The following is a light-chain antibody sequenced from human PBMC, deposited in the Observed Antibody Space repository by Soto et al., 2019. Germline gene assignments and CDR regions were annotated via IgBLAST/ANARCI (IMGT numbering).Light chain of an antibody. CDR1: QSISSY. CDR2: AAS. J-gene: IGKJ1*01. CDR3: QQSYSTWWT. V-gene: IGKV1-39*01. Sequence: DIQMTKSPSSLSASVVDRVTISFRASQSISSYLNWYQQKPGKAPKLLIYAASSLQSGVPSRFSGSGSGTDFTLTISSLQPEDFATYYCQQSYSTWWTFGQGTKVDIK.